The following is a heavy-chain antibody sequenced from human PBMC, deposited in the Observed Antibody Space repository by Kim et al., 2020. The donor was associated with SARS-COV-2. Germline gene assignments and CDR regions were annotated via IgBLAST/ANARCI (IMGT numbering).Heavy chain of an antibody. CDR2: IYTSGST. CDR3: ARERARVGANEDGMDV. J-gene: IGHJ6*02. V-gene: IGHV4-61*02. CDR1: GGSISSGSYY. Sequence: SETLSLTCTVSGGSISSGSYYWSWIRQPAGKGLEWIGRIYTSGSTNYNPSLKSRVTISVDTSKNQFSLKLSSVTAADTAVYYCARERARVGANEDGMDVWGQGTTVTVSS. D-gene: IGHD1-26*01.